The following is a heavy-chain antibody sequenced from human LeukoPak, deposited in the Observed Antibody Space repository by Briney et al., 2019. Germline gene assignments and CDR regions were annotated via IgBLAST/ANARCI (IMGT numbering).Heavy chain of an antibody. V-gene: IGHV1-69*13. D-gene: IGHD3-22*01. Sequence: GASVKVSCKASGGTFSSDAISWVRQAPGQGLEWMGGIIPIFGTANYAQKFQGRVTITADESTSTAYMELSSLRSEDTAVYYCAGDLFLVGYSYYFDYWGQGTLVTVSS. CDR2: IIPIFGTA. CDR3: AGDLFLVGYSYYFDY. CDR1: GGTFSSDA. J-gene: IGHJ4*02.